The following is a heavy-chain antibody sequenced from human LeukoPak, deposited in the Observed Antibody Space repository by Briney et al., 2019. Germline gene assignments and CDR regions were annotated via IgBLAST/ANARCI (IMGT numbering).Heavy chain of an antibody. Sequence: ASVKVSCKASGYTFTSYGISWVRQAPGQGLEWMGWISAYNGNTNYAQKLQGRVTMTTDTSTSTAYMELRSLRSDDTAVYYCARDRSQVAATPGVYDCWGQGTLVTVSS. V-gene: IGHV1-18*01. D-gene: IGHD2-15*01. CDR2: ISAYNGNT. J-gene: IGHJ4*02. CDR3: ARDRSQVAATPGVYDC. CDR1: GYTFTSYG.